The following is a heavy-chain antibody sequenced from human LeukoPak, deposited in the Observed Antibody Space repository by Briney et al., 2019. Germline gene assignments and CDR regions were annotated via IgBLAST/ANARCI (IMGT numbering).Heavy chain of an antibody. J-gene: IGHJ4*02. CDR1: GGSISSGDYY. Sequence: QSSETLSLTCTVSGGSISSGDYYWSWIRQPPGKGLEWIGYIYYSGSTYYNPSLKSRVTISVDTSKNQFSLKLSSVTAADTAVYYCARSVQSYHDYWGQGTLVTVSS. D-gene: IGHD3-10*01. CDR3: ARSVQSYHDY. V-gene: IGHV4-30-4*01. CDR2: IYYSGST.